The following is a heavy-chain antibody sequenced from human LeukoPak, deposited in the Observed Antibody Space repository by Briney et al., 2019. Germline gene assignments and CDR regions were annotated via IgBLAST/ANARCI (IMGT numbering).Heavy chain of an antibody. CDR2: IYYSGST. CDR3: ARDRGSGSYSFDY. D-gene: IGHD1-26*01. CDR1: GGSISSGGYY. J-gene: IGHJ4*02. V-gene: IGHV4-31*03. Sequence: SQTLSLTCTVSGGSISSGGYYWSWIRQHPGKGLEWIGYIYYSGSTYYNPSLKSRVTISVDTSKNQFSLKLSSVTAADTAVYYCARDRGSGSYSFDYWGQGTLVTVSS.